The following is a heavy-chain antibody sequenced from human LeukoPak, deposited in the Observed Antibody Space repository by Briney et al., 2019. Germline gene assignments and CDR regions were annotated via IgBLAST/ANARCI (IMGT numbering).Heavy chain of an antibody. CDR3: AREILGYCSGGSCRPSVDY. V-gene: IGHV1-2*02. CDR1: GYTFTGYY. Sequence: ASVKVSCKASGYTFTGYYMHWVRQAPGQGLEWMGWINPNSGGTNYAQKFQGRVTMTRDTSISTAYMELSRLRSDDTAVYYCAREILGYCSGGSCRPSVDYWGQGTLVTVSS. CDR2: INPNSGGT. J-gene: IGHJ4*02. D-gene: IGHD2-15*01.